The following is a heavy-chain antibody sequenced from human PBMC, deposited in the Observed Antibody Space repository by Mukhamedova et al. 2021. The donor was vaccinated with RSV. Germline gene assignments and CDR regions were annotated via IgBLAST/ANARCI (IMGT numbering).Heavy chain of an antibody. J-gene: IGHJ4*02. Sequence: GKGPEYVSAISPSGSSAYYADSVKGRFTISRDNSNNMLYLQMSSLRVEDTAVYYCLRRYCSGGSCPSPFDYWGQGTLATASS. CDR2: ISPSGSSA. D-gene: IGHD2-15*01. CDR3: LRRYCSGGSCPSPFDY. V-gene: IGHV3-64D*06.